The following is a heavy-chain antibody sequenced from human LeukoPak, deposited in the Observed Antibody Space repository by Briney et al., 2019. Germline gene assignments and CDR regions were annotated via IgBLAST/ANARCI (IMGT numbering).Heavy chain of an antibody. CDR1: GFSFSSFD. CDR3: ARGPPRGKYYYMDV. Sequence: GSLRLSCAASGFSFSSFDMHSVRQPTGQGLAWGSTIGTASGTYYPGSVEGRFTLSRDNAKNSLYLQMNSLTAGDTAVYYCARGPPRGKYYYMDVWGKGTTVTVSS. V-gene: IGHV3-13*01. D-gene: IGHD1-1*01. J-gene: IGHJ6*03. CDR2: IGTASGT.